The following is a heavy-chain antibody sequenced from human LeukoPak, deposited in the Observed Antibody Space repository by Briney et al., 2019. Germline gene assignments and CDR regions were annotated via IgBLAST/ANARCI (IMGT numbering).Heavy chain of an antibody. CDR2: IIPIFGTA. Sequence: SVKVSCKASGGTFSHYAISWVRQAPGQGLEWVGGIIPIFGTANYAQKFQGRVTVTAYKSTSTAYMALRRLRSEDTAVYYCARDLSESYGGDFDYWGQGTLVPVSS. V-gene: IGHV1-69*06. D-gene: IGHD1-26*01. J-gene: IGHJ4*02. CDR1: GGTFSHYA. CDR3: ARDLSESYGGDFDY.